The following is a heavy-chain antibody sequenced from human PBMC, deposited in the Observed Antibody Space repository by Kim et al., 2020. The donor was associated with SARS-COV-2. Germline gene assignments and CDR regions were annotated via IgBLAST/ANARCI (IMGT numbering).Heavy chain of an antibody. D-gene: IGHD2-21*01. CDR2: T. V-gene: IGHV5-51*01. Sequence: TRYSPSFQGQVTISADKSISTAYLQWSSLKASDTAMYYCARGAVAGYFDLWGRGTLVTVSS. CDR3: ARGAVAGYFDL. J-gene: IGHJ2*01.